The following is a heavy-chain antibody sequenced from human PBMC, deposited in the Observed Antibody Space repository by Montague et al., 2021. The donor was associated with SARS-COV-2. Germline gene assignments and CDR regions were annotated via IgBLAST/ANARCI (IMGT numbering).Heavy chain of an antibody. J-gene: IGHJ4*01. CDR2: FLPTGNS. V-gene: IGHV4-59*01. Sequence: SETLSLTCIVSRDSITNSHWGWVRQPPGKGLEWMTYFLPTGNSNHNPSLSRRVTTSVDTAKIQFSLTLRSVTAADSARYFCASVPAVTKVSAATIDFWGHGILVTVSS. CDR1: RDSITNSH. CDR3: ASVPAVTKVSAATIDF. D-gene: IGHD4-11*01.